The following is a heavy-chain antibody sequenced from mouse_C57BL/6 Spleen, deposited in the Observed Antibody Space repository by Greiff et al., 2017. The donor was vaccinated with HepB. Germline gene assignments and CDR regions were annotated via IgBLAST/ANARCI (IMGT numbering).Heavy chain of an antibody. D-gene: IGHD1-1*01. V-gene: IGHV1-37*01. Sequence: EVNVVESGPELVKPGASVKISCKASGYSFTGYFMNWVKQSHGKSLEWIGRINPYNGDTFYNQKFKGKATLTVDKSSSTAHMELLSLTSEDFAVYYCARSDYYGSSPYWYFDVWGTGTTVTVSS. CDR3: ARSDYYGSSPYWYFDV. CDR2: INPYNGDT. CDR1: GYSFTGYF. J-gene: IGHJ1*03.